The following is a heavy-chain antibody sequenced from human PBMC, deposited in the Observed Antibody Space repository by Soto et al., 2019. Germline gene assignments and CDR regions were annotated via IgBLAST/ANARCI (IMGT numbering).Heavy chain of an antibody. V-gene: IGHV3-7*01. CDR1: GFSISRYW. CDR2: IKQDESET. CDR3: ARGGFSYGTGIEH. J-gene: IGHJ4*02. D-gene: IGHD5-18*01. Sequence: EVQLVESGGGLGQPGGSLRLSCAASGFSISRYWLTWVRQAPGKGLEWVADIKQDESETYYVDSVKGRFTISRDNAKNSLFLQMASLRVEDTALYYCARGGFSYGTGIEHWGQGTLVIVSA.